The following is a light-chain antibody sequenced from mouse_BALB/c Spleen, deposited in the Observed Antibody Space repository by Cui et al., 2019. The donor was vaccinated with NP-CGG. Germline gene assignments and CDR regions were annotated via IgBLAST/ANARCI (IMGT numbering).Light chain of an antibody. V-gene: IGLV1*01. Sequence: QAVVTQESAPTTSPGETVTLTCRSSTGAGTTSNYANWVQEKPDHLFTGLIGGTNNRVPGVPARFSGSLIGDKAALTITGAQTEDEAIYFCALWYSNHWVFGGGTKLTVL. CDR3: ALWYSNHWV. CDR2: GTN. CDR1: TGAGTTSNY. J-gene: IGLJ1*01.